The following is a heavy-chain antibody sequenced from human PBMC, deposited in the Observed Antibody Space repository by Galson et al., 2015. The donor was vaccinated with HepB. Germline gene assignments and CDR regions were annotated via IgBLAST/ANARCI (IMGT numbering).Heavy chain of an antibody. CDR3: AGVRHYYDSGGYYYELYYFDY. V-gene: IGHV1-69*06. D-gene: IGHD3-22*01. J-gene: IGHJ4*02. CDR2: IIPNFGTA. CDR1: GCTFSGYA. Sequence: SVKVSCKASGCTFSGYAISWVRQAPGQGLEWMGGIIPNFGTANYAQKFQGRVTITADTSTSTAYMELRSLRSEDTAVYYCAGVRHYYDSGGYYYELYYFDYWGQGALVTVSS.